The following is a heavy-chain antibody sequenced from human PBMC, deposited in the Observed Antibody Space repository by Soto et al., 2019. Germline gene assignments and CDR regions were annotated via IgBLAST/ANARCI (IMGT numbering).Heavy chain of an antibody. D-gene: IGHD2-15*01. CDR3: ARAAVVVAAIDYYYGMDV. Sequence: GGSLRLSCAASGFTFSSYAMHWVRQAPGKGLEYVSAISSNGGSTYYANSVKGRFTISRDNSKNTLYLQMGSLRSDDTAVYYCARAAVVVAAIDYYYGMDVWGQGTTVTVSS. J-gene: IGHJ6*02. CDR2: ISSNGGST. CDR1: GFTFSSYA. V-gene: IGHV3-64*01.